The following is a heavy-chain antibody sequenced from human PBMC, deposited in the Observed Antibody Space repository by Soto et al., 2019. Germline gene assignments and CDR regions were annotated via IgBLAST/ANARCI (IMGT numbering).Heavy chain of an antibody. D-gene: IGHD2-2*02. CDR2: IYYSGST. J-gene: IGHJ6*02. V-gene: IGHV4-39*07. CDR1: GGSISSSSYY. Sequence: PSETLSLTCTVSGGSISSSSYYWGRIRQPPGKGLEWIGSIYYSGSTYYNPSLKSRVTISVDTSKNQFSLKLSSVTAADTAVYYCASAPCSTSCYTRGLYYGMDVWGQGTTVTVS. CDR3: ASAPCSTSCYTRGLYYGMDV.